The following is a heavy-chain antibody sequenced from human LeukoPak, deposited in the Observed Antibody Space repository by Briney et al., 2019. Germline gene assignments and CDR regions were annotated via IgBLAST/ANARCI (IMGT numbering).Heavy chain of an antibody. V-gene: IGHV3-23*01. CDR1: EFTFSSYA. D-gene: IGHD6-6*01. Sequence: GGSLRLSCAGSEFTFSSYAMSWVRQAPGKGLEWVSGISGHTYYADSVKGRFTISRDNSKNTLSLQMNSLRAEDTAVYYCAKGFVQLWSFDLWGRGTLVTVSS. J-gene: IGHJ2*01. CDR2: ISGHT. CDR3: AKGFVQLWSFDL.